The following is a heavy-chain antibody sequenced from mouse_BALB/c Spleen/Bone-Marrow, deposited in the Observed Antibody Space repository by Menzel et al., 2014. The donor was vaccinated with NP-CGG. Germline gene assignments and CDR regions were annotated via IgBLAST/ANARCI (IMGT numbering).Heavy chain of an antibody. CDR1: GFTFNTYA. CDR3: VRHYGSSYFDY. D-gene: IGHD1-1*01. J-gene: IGHJ2*01. CDR2: IRSKSNNYAT. Sequence: DVKLVESGGGLVQPKGSLKLSCAASGFTFNTYAMNWVRQAPGKGLEWVARIRSKSNNYATYYADSVKDRFTISRDDSQSMLYLQMNNLKTEDTAMYYCVRHYGSSYFDYWGQGTTLTVSS. V-gene: IGHV10-1*02.